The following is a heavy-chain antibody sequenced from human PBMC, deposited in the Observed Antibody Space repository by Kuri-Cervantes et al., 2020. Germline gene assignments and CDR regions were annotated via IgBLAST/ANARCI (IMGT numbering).Heavy chain of an antibody. D-gene: IGHD5-12*01. CDR2: ISGSGGST. Sequence: GGSLRLSCAASEFTFSSCAMTWVRQAPGKGLEWVSTISGSGGSTYYADSVKGLFTISRDNSKNTLYLQMNSLRAEDTAIYFCSRPRLGSCYDWGYWGQGTLVTVSS. J-gene: IGHJ4*02. CDR3: SRPRLGSCYDWGY. V-gene: IGHV3-23*01. CDR1: EFTFSSCA.